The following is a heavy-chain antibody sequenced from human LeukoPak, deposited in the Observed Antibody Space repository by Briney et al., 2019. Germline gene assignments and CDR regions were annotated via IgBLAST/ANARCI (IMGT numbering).Heavy chain of an antibody. CDR2: IIPIFGTA. CDR1: GGTFSSYA. Sequence: ASVKVSCKASGGTFSSYAISWVRQAPGQGLEWMGGIIPIFGTANYAQKFQGRVTITTDESTSTAYMELSSLRSEDTAVYYCARDRLDIVVVPAARLSAFDIWGQGTMVTVSS. D-gene: IGHD2-2*03. V-gene: IGHV1-69*05. J-gene: IGHJ3*02. CDR3: ARDRLDIVVVPAARLSAFDI.